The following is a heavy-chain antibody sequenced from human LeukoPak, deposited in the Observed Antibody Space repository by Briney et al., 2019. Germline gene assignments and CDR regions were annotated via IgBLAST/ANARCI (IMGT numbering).Heavy chain of an antibody. J-gene: IGHJ4*02. V-gene: IGHV4-39*07. D-gene: IGHD6-13*01. CDR2: IDYSGRT. CDR1: GGSISNSDYY. Sequence: SETLSLTCTVSGGSISNSDYYWGWIRQAPGKGLEWITLIDYSGRTFYNPSLKSRVTISIDISTNQFSLRLTSVTAADTAVYYCARLHIAAAVDPLPYYFDYWGQGTLVTVSS. CDR3: ARLHIAAAVDPLPYYFDY.